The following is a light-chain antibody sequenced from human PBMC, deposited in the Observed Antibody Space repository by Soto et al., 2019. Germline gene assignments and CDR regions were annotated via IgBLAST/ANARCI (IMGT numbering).Light chain of an antibody. Sequence: NFMLTQPHSVSESPGKTVTISCTRSRGSIASNSVQWFQPRPGSSPTTVIYEDTYRPSGVPDRFSSSIDSSSNSASLTISGLKTEDEADYCQSYENWVFGGGTKLTVL. V-gene: IGLV6-57*01. CDR3: QSYENWV. CDR2: EDT. J-gene: IGLJ3*02. CDR1: RGSIASNS.